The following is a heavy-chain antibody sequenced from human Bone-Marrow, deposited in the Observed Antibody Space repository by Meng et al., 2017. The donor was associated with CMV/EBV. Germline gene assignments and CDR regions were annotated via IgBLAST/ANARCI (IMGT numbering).Heavy chain of an antibody. CDR3: ARDSKGGSGAFGTYYYYGMDV. V-gene: IGHV4-34*01. D-gene: IGHD3-10*01. CDR2: ISHSGNT. J-gene: IGHJ6*02. CDR1: GGSFSGYY. Sequence: SETLSLTCTVYGGSFSGYYWNWIRQPPGKGLEWIGEISHSGNTNFNPSLKSRVTISVDTSKNQFSLKLNSVTAADTAVYYCARDSKGGSGAFGTYYYYGMDVWGQGTTVTVSS.